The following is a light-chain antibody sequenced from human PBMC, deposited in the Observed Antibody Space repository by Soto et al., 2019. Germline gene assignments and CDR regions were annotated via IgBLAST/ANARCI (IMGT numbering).Light chain of an antibody. J-gene: IGLJ1*01. Sequence: VLTQPPSASGTPGQRVTISCSGTSSNIGSGSVNWYQQLPGTAPKLLIYNNDQWPSGVPDRFSGSKSGTSASLDISGLQSEDEADYYCASWDVSLNGLYVFGTGTKVTLL. V-gene: IGLV1-44*01. CDR3: ASWDVSLNGLYV. CDR1: SSNIGSGS. CDR2: NND.